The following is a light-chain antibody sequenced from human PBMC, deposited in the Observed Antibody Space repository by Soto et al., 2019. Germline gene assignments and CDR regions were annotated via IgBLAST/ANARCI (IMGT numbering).Light chain of an antibody. CDR1: QSVSSSY. J-gene: IGKJ2*01. Sequence: EIVLTQSPGTLSLSPGERATLSCRASQSVSSSYLAWYQQKPGQAPRLLIYGASSRATGIPDRFSGSGSGTDFTVTISRLEAEDFAVYYCQQYGSAPYTFGPGTKREIK. CDR3: QQYGSAPYT. V-gene: IGKV3-20*01. CDR2: GAS.